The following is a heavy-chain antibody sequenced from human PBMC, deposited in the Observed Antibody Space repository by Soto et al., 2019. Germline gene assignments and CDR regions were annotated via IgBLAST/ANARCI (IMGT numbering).Heavy chain of an antibody. Sequence: QVQLVQSGAEVKKPGSSVKVSCKASGGTFSSYAISWVRQAPGQGLEWMGGIIPIFGTANYAQKFQGRVTIAADKSTRAGDMGLGRLRSEDTGVDCWGMPRITGTTGAGFDPWGQGTLVSVSS. CDR3: GMPRITGTTGAGFDP. V-gene: IGHV1-69*06. CDR1: GGTFSSYA. CDR2: IIPIFGTA. J-gene: IGHJ5*02. D-gene: IGHD1-7*01.